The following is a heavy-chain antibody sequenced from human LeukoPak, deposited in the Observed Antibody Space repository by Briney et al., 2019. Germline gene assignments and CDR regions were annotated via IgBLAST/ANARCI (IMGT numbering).Heavy chain of an antibody. CDR1: GGTFSSYA. CDR3: ARVWGTRDAFDI. Sequence: ASVKVPCKASGGTFSSYAISWVRQAPGQGLEWMGGIIPIFGTANYAQRFQGRVTITADKSTSTAYMELSSLRSEDTAVYYCARVWGTRDAFDIWGQGTMVTVSS. CDR2: IIPIFGTA. D-gene: IGHD3-16*01. V-gene: IGHV1-69*06. J-gene: IGHJ3*02.